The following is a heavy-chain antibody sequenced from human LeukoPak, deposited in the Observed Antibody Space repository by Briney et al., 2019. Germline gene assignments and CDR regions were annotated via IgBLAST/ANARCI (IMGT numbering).Heavy chain of an antibody. CDR3: ARGKGEYYDILTDYYATDY. D-gene: IGHD3-9*01. Sequence: SVKVSCKASGGTFSSYAISWVRQAPGQGLEWMGGIIPIFGTANYAQKFQGRVTITADESTSTAYMELSSLRSEDTAVYYCARGKGEYYDILTDYYATDYWGQGTLVTVSS. CDR2: IIPIFGTA. CDR1: GGTFSSYA. V-gene: IGHV1-69*13. J-gene: IGHJ4*02.